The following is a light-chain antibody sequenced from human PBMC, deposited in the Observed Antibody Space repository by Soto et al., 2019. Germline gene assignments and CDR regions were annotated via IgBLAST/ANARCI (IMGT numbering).Light chain of an antibody. CDR2: DNN. V-gene: IGLV1-51*01. J-gene: IGLJ1*01. CDR1: DSNIGSNY. CDR3: GTWDSILSADV. Sequence: QSVLTQPPSVSAAPGQKVTISCSGSDSNIGSNYVSWYQQLPGTAPKLLIFDNNKRPSGSPDRFSGSKSGTSASLGITGLQTGDEADYYCGTWDSILSADVFGTGTKLTVL.